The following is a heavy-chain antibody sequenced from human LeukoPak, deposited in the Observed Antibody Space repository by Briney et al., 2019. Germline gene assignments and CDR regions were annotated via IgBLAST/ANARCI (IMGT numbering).Heavy chain of an antibody. CDR3: ARTDRSIAAHYFDY. CDR1: GGTFSSYA. Sequence: ASVKVSCKASGGTFSSYAISWVRQAPGQGLEWMGGIIPIFGTANYAQKFQGRVTITADESTSTAYMELSSLRAEDTAVYYCARTDRSIAAHYFDYWGQGTLVTVSS. CDR2: IIPIFGTA. V-gene: IGHV1-69*13. J-gene: IGHJ4*02. D-gene: IGHD6-6*01.